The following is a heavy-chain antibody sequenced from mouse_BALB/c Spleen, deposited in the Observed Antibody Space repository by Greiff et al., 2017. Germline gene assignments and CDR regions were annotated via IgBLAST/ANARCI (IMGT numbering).Heavy chain of an antibody. CDR1: GYNFTSYW. J-gene: IGHJ4*01. CDR2: IYPGSGST. V-gene: IGHV1-55*01. CDR3: AIDDKDYYAMDY. D-gene: IGHD1-3*01. Sequence: QVQLQQPGAELVKPGTSVKLSCKASGYNFTSYWINWVKLRPGQGLEWIGDIYPGSGSTNYNEKFKSKATLTVDTSSSTAYMQLSSLASEDSALYYCAIDDKDYYAMDYWGQGTSVTVSS.